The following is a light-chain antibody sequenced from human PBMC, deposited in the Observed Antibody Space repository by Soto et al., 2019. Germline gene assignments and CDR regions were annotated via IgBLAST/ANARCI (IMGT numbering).Light chain of an antibody. CDR1: RGIRNF. J-gene: IGKJ3*01. Sequence: DIQMTQSPPSLSASVGDCVTITCRASRGIRNFVAWYQQKPGKAPKLLIYAASTLQSGVPSRFSGSGSGTDFTLTITSLQPEDVATYSCQKYSSVPVFGPGTKVEIK. CDR2: AAS. V-gene: IGKV1-27*01. CDR3: QKYSSVPV.